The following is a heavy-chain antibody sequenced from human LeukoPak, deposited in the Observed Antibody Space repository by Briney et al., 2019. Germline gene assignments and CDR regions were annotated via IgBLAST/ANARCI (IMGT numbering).Heavy chain of an antibody. J-gene: IGHJ4*02. Sequence: SVTVSCKASGGTFSSYAISWVRQAPGQGLEWMGRIIPILGIANYAQKFQGRVTITADKSTSTAYMELSSLRSEDTAVYYCARDFRGYDLHYWGQGTLVTVSS. V-gene: IGHV1-69*04. CDR2: IIPILGIA. CDR1: GGTFSSYA. CDR3: ARDFRGYDLHY. D-gene: IGHD5-12*01.